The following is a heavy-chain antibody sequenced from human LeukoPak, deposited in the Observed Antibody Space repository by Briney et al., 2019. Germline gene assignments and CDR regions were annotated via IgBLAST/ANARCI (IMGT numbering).Heavy chain of an antibody. CDR3: ARDEGYYFDY. CDR2: ISKDGRNT. CDR1: GFTFSDYA. J-gene: IGHJ4*02. Sequence: GGSLRLSCAASGFTFSDYAMHWVRQAPGQGLEWVAVISKDGRNTFYADSVKGRFTFSRDNSKNTLYLQVNTLETEDTAVYYCARDEGYYFDYWGQGTLVTVSS. V-gene: IGHV3-30*04.